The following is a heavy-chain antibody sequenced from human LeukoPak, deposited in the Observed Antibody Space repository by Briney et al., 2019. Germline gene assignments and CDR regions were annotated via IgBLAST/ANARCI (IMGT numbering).Heavy chain of an antibody. CDR3: ASERPSSSWYDF. V-gene: IGHV3-7*01. J-gene: IGHJ5*01. D-gene: IGHD6-13*01. CDR2: IKGDGSEK. Sequence: GGSLRLSCAASGFPLSSYWMTWVRQAPGKGLEWVANIKGDGSEKYYVHSVKGRFTISRDNAKDSLYLQMDSLRAEDTALYYCASERPSSSWYDFWGQGTLVTVSS. CDR1: GFPLSSYW.